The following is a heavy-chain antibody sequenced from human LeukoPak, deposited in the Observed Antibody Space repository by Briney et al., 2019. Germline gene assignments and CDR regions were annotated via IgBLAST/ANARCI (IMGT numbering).Heavy chain of an antibody. J-gene: IGHJ4*02. CDR1: GFTFSDYY. CDR3: ASQGGAAAGLDY. CDR2: ISSSGSTI. V-gene: IGHV3-11*01. D-gene: IGHD6-13*01. Sequence: PGGALRLSCAASGFTFSDYYMSWIRQAPGKGREWVSYISSSGSTIYYADSVKGRFTISRDNTKNSLYLQMNSLRTEDTAVYYCASQGGAAAGLDYWGQGTLVTVSS.